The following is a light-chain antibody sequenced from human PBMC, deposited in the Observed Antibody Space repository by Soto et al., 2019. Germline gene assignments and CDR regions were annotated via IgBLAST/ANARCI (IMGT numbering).Light chain of an antibody. Sequence: QSALTQPASVSGSPGQSITISCTGTSSDVGGYNYVSWYQQHPGKAPKLMIYDVSNRPSGVSNRFSGSKSGNTASLTISGLQAEDEPDYYCSSYTISTVVFGGGTKLTVL. CDR3: SSYTISTVV. CDR2: DVS. V-gene: IGLV2-14*01. CDR1: SSDVGGYNY. J-gene: IGLJ2*01.